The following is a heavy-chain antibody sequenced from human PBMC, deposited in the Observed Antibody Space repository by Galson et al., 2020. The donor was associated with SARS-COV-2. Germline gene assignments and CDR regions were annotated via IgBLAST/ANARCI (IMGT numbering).Heavy chain of an antibody. V-gene: IGHV3-30*03. J-gene: IGHJ4*02. Sequence: GESLKISCVGSGFTFSTYDMHWVRQAPGKGLEWVAMISHDGFDEKYADSVKGRFTISRDNSRKTLYLEMNSLRPEDTSVYYCAREKIMVRADQAPFFDYWGQGTLVTASS. CDR2: ISHDGFDE. CDR1: GFTFSTYD. CDR3: AREKIMVRADQAPFFDY. D-gene: IGHD3-10*01.